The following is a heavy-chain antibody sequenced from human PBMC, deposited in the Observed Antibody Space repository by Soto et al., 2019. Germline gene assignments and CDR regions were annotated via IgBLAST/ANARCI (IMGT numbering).Heavy chain of an antibody. D-gene: IGHD3-10*01. J-gene: IGHJ1*01. V-gene: IGHV3-23*01. CDR2: IGGGGGDR. CDR1: GFTFSSYA. CDR3: ARVRFGELV. Sequence: EVQLLESGGGLVQPGGSLRLSCEASGFTFSSYAMSWVRQAPGKGLEWVSIIGGGGGDRYYPESVKGRFTISRDNSRDTLYLEMNSVRDDDPAVYYCARVRFGELVWGQGTLVTVSS.